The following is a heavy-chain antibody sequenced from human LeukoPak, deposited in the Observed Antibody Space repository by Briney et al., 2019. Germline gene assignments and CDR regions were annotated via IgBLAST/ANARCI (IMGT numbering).Heavy chain of an antibody. Sequence: SETLSLTGAVYGGSFSGYYWSGIRQPPGKGLDWIGEINHSGSTNYNPSLKSRVTISVDTSKNQFSLKLSSVTAADTAVYYCARGLDYGDFDIWGQGTMVTVSS. CDR1: GGSFSGYY. D-gene: IGHD4-17*01. CDR3: ARGLDYGDFDI. CDR2: INHSGST. J-gene: IGHJ3*02. V-gene: IGHV4-34*01.